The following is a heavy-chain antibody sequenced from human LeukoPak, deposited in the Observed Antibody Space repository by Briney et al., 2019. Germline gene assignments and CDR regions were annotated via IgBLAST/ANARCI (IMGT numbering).Heavy chain of an antibody. D-gene: IGHD6-13*01. J-gene: IGHJ6*02. CDR1: GGSLGTRY. CDR3: AGEGIASADHGMDV. V-gene: IGHV4-34*01. Sequence: PSETLSLTCGVNGGSLGTRYWSWIRQPPGKGLEWIGEIKDSGSTKYNASFKSRVTISIDTSKNQPSLNLKSVTAADTAVYYCAGEGIASADHGMDVWGQGTTVTVSS. CDR2: IKDSGST.